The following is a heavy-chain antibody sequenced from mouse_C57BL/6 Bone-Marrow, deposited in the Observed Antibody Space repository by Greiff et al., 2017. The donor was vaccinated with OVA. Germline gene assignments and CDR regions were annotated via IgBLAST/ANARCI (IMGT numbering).Heavy chain of an antibody. D-gene: IGHD4-1*01. Sequence: QVQLKQSGAELVRPGTSVKVSCKASGYAFTNYLIEWVKQRPGQGLEWIGVINPGSGGTNYNEKFKGKATLTADKSSSTAYMQLSSLTSEDSAVYFCARSANWVFAYWGQGTLVTVSA. V-gene: IGHV1-54*01. J-gene: IGHJ3*01. CDR2: INPGSGGT. CDR3: ARSANWVFAY. CDR1: GYAFTNYL.